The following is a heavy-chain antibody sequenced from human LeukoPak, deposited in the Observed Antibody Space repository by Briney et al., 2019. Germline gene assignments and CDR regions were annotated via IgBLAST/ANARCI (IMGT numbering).Heavy chain of an antibody. CDR3: AKARPRGHILVVTAFDY. J-gene: IGHJ4*02. Sequence: GGSLRLSCAASGFTFSSYAMSWVRQAPGKGLEWVSAISGSGGSTYYADSVKGRFTISRDNSKNTLYLQMNSLRAEDTAVYYCAKARPRGHILVVTAFDYWGQGTLVTVSS. CDR2: ISGSGGST. CDR1: GFTFSSYA. D-gene: IGHD2-21*02. V-gene: IGHV3-23*01.